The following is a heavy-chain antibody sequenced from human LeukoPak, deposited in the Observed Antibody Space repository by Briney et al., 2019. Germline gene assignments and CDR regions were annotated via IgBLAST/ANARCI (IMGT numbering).Heavy chain of an antibody. CDR1: GFTVSNCW. D-gene: IGHD3-16*01. V-gene: IGHV3-7*01. CDR2: MKPDGSEK. Sequence: PGGSLRLSCAASGFTVSNCWVRWVRQAPGKGLEWVANMKPDGSEKNYVDSVKGRFTISRDNAKNSLYLQMNSLRAEDTAVYYCARSFDYVWGRDWGQGTLVTVSS. CDR3: ARSFDYVWGRD. J-gene: IGHJ4*02.